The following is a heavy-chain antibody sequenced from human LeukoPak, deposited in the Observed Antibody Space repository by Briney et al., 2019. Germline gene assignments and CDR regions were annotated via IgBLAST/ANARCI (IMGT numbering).Heavy chain of an antibody. CDR1: GGSISSGGYS. V-gene: IGHV4-30-2*01. D-gene: IGHD2-15*01. CDR3: ARGRDNCRGDACWWYFAL. CDR2: IYHSGST. Sequence: PSQTLSLTCAVSGGSISSGGYSWSWIRQPPGKGLEWIGYIYHSGSTYYNPSLKSRVTTSVDRPKNQFSLKLSSVTAADTAVYYCARGRDNCRGDACWWYFALWGRGTLVTVSS. J-gene: IGHJ2*01.